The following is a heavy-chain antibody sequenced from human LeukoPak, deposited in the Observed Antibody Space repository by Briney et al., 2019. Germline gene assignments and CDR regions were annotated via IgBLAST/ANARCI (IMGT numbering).Heavy chain of an antibody. Sequence: PGGSLRLSCAVSGFTSGFTFSSRWMHWVRQAPGKGLVWVSLVKSDGSTNYADSVKGRFTVSRDNAKNTLYPQMNNLRVEDTALYFCHPLGYTSNWGQGTLVTVSS. CDR2: VKSDGST. J-gene: IGHJ4*02. CDR1: GFTFSSRW. CDR3: HPLGYTSN. V-gene: IGHV3-74*01. D-gene: IGHD6-19*01.